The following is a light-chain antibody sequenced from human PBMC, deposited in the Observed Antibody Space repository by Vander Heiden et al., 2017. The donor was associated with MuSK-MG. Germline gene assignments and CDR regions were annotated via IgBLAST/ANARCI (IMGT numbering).Light chain of an antibody. J-gene: IGKJ4*01. Sequence: EIVLTQSPATLSLSPGERATLSCRASQSVSSYLAWYQQKPGQAPRLLIYDASNRATGIPARFSGSGYGTDFTLTISSLEPEDFAVYYCQQRSNGLRSLTFGGGTKVEIK. CDR1: QSVSSY. CDR2: DAS. V-gene: IGKV3-11*01. CDR3: QQRSNGLRSLT.